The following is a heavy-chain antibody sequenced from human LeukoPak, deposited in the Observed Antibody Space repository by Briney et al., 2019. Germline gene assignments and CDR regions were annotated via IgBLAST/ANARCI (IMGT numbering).Heavy chain of an antibody. CDR1: GGSFSDYY. V-gene: IGHV4-34*01. D-gene: IGHD3-3*01. CDR3: HSRFLEWLLDY. Sequence: SETLSLTCEVYGGSFSDYYWTWIRQPPGKGLEWIGEIKHRGNTNYNPSLMSRVTISVDTSKNQFSLRLSSVTAADTAIYYCHSRFLEWLLDYWGQGTLVTVSS. J-gene: IGHJ4*02. CDR2: IKHRGNT.